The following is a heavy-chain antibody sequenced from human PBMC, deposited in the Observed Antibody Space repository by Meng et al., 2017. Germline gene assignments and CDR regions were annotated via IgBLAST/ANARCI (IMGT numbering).Heavy chain of an antibody. CDR1: GYTFTSYG. CDR2: IIPIFGTA. V-gene: IGHV1-69*13. D-gene: IGHD4-17*01. CDR3: ARFTTVNSFDY. Sequence: SVKVSCKASGYTFTSYGISWVRQAPGQGLEWMGGIIPIFGTANYAQKFQGRVTITADESTSTAYMELSSLRSEDTAVYYCARFTTVNSFDYWGQGTLVTVSS. J-gene: IGHJ4*02.